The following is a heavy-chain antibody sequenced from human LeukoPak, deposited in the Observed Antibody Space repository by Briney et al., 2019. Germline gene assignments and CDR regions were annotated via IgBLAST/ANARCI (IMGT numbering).Heavy chain of an antibody. V-gene: IGHV1-8*01. J-gene: IGHJ6*02. D-gene: IGHD3-3*01. CDR1: GYTFTSYD. Sequence: ASVKVSCKASGYTFTSYDINWVRQASGQGLEWMVWMNPNSGNTGYAQKFQGRVTMTRNTSISTAYMELSSLRSEDTAVYYCARVGRGWSGYTRNYYYYYGMDVWGQGTTVTVSS. CDR2: MNPNSGNT. CDR3: ARVGRGWSGYTRNYYYYYGMDV.